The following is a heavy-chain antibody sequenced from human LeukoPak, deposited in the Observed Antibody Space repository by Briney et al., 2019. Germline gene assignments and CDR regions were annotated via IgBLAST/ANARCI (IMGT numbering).Heavy chain of an antibody. J-gene: IGHJ5*02. D-gene: IGHD1-1*01. CDR1: GGTFISYA. CDR3: ARDSAYYNWNYNGNWFDP. Sequence: ASVKVSCKASGGTFISYAISWVRQAPGQGLEWMGGIIPIFGTANYAQKFQGRVTITADESTSTAYMELSSLRSEDTAVYYCARDSAYYNWNYNGNWFDPWGQGTLVTVSS. V-gene: IGHV1-69*13. CDR2: IIPIFGTA.